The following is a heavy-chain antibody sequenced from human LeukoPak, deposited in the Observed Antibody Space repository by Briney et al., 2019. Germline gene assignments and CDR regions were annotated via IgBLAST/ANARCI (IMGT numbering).Heavy chain of an antibody. CDR3: ARGRPGTGNYYFDL. Sequence: PSETLSLTCAAYGGSYSGYYWSRVRQPPGKGLEWIGEIHYSGATNYKPSLKSRASILGDTSKNQISLKLTSVTAADTALYYCARGRPGTGNYYFDLWGRGTLVTVSS. CDR1: GGSYSGYY. J-gene: IGHJ2*01. V-gene: IGHV4-34*01. D-gene: IGHD1-7*01. CDR2: IHYSGAT.